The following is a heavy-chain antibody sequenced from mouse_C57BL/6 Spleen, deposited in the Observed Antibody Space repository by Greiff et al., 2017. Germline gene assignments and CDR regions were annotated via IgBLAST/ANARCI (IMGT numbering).Heavy chain of an antibody. CDR1: GYTFTSYW. CDR3: ARITTVVADY. D-gene: IGHD1-1*01. J-gene: IGHJ2*01. V-gene: IGHV1-64*01. Sequence: QVQLQQPGAELVKPGASVKLSCKASGYTFTSYWMHWVKQRPGQGLEWIGMIHPNSGSTNYNEKFKSKAKLTVDKSSSTAYMQLSSLTSEDSAVYYCARITTVVADYWGQGTTLTVSS. CDR2: IHPNSGST.